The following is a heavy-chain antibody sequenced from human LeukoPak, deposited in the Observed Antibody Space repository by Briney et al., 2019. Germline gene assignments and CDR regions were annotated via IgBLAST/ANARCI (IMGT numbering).Heavy chain of an antibody. D-gene: IGHD6-19*01. CDR3: AGNWVTYCSGWSRFVVEYGMDV. J-gene: IGHJ6*02. V-gene: IGHV3-23*01. CDR1: GFTFSSYA. Sequence: GGSLRLSCAASGFTFSSYAMSWVRQAPGKGLEWVSAISGGGGSTYYADSVKGRFTISRDNSKNTLYLQMNSLRAEDTAVYYCAGNWVTYCSGWSRFVVEYGMDVWGQGTTVTVSS. CDR2: ISGGGGST.